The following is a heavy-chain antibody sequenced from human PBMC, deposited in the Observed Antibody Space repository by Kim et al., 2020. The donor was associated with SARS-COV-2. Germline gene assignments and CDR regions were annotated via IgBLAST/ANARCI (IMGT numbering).Heavy chain of an antibody. Sequence: GGSLRLSCAASGFTFSTSWMHWVRQPPGKGLVWVSGMKGDGSTTTYADSVKGRFTISRDNGKNTLYLQMNSLGTEDTAVYYCASHDGGSLGVSWGQGVLGTASS. CDR1: GFTFSTSW. CDR2: MKGDGSTT. V-gene: IGHV3-74*03. D-gene: IGHD3-16*01. CDR3: ASHDGGSLGVS. J-gene: IGHJ4*02.